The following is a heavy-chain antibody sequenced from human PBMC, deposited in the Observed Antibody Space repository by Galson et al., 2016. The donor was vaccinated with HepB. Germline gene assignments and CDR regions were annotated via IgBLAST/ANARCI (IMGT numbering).Heavy chain of an antibody. CDR3: ADPSVA. D-gene: IGHD5/OR15-5a*01. CDR1: GFTFSNSW. CDR2: LNQDGSKK. Sequence: SLRLSCAASGFTFSNSWMNWVRQAPGKGLVWVANLNQDGSKKFYVDSVKGRFTISRDNAKNSLYLQMNSLSAEDTAMYYCADPSVAWGQGTLVTVSS. V-gene: IGHV3-7*01. J-gene: IGHJ4*02.